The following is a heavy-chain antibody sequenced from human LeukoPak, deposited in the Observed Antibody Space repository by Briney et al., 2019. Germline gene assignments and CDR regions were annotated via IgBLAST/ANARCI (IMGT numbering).Heavy chain of an antibody. J-gene: IGHJ4*02. V-gene: IGHV3-48*04. Sequence: PGGSLRLSCAASGFTFSSYSMNWVRQAPGKGLEWVSYISSSSSTIYYADSVKGRFTISRDNAKNALYLQMNSLRAEDTAVYYCASLWFGESHWGDYWGQGTLVTVSS. D-gene: IGHD3-10*01. CDR3: ASLWFGESHWGDY. CDR1: GFTFSSYS. CDR2: ISSSSSTI.